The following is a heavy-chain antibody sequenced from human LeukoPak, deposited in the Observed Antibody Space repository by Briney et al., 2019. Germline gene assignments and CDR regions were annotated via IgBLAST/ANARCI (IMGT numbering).Heavy chain of an antibody. Sequence: GGSLRLSFAASGFTFSNYAMNWGRPAPGKGLGWVSAIIGSSGNTYYSDSVKGRFTISRDNAKNSLYLQMNSLRAEDTAVYYCAELGITMIGGVWGKGTTVTISS. D-gene: IGHD3-10*02. J-gene: IGHJ6*04. CDR1: GFTFSNYA. CDR2: IIGSSGNT. CDR3: AELGITMIGGV. V-gene: IGHV3-23*01.